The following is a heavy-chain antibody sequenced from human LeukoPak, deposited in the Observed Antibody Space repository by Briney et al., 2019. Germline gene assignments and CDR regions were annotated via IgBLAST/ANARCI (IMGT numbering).Heavy chain of an antibody. Sequence: PSETLSLTCAVYGGSFSGYYWSWIRQPPGKGLGWIGEINHSGSTNYNPSLKSRVTISVDTSKNQFSLKLSSVTAADTAVYYCARDNGYYDSSGYYSHWGQGTLVTVSS. V-gene: IGHV4-34*01. CDR1: GGSFSGYY. CDR3: ARDNGYYDSSGYYSH. J-gene: IGHJ4*02. CDR2: INHSGST. D-gene: IGHD3-22*01.